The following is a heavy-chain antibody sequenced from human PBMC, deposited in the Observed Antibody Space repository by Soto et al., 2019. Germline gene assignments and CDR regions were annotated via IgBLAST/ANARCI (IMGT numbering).Heavy chain of an antibody. CDR1: GFTFSSYG. V-gene: IGHV3-30*18. Sequence: LRLSCAASGFTFSSYGMHWVRQAPGKGLEWVAVISYDGSNKYYADSVKGRFTISRDNSKNTLYLQMNSLRAEDTAVYYCAKDALGYCSSTSCYREENWFDPWGQGTPVTVSS. CDR2: ISYDGSNK. CDR3: AKDALGYCSSTSCYREENWFDP. J-gene: IGHJ5*02. D-gene: IGHD2-2*01.